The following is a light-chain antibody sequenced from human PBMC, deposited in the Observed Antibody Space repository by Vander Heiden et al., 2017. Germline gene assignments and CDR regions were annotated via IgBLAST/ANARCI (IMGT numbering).Light chain of an antibody. Sequence: DIVMTQSPDPLAVSLGERATSPCKSSQSVLFTSDNKNYLTWYQQKPGQPPKLLIYWASTRESGVPDRFSGSGSGTDFTLTISSLQAEDVAVYYCQQYYSTPPTFGQGTKVEIK. J-gene: IGKJ1*01. CDR2: WAS. CDR1: QSVLFTSDNKNY. CDR3: QQYYSTPPT. V-gene: IGKV4-1*01.